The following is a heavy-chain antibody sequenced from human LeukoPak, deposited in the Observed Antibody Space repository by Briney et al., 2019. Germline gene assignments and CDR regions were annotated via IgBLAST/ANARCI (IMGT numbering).Heavy chain of an antibody. J-gene: IGHJ3*02. CDR2: IYHSGST. V-gene: IGHV4-4*02. D-gene: IGHD5-18*01. Sequence: SETLSLTCAVSGGSISSSNWWSWVRQPPGKGLEWIGEIYHSGSTNSNPSLKSRVTISVDTSKNQFSLKLSSVTAADTAVYYCAKHRGYSYGYDAFDIWGQGTMVTVSS. CDR3: AKHRGYSYGYDAFDI. CDR1: GGSISSSNW.